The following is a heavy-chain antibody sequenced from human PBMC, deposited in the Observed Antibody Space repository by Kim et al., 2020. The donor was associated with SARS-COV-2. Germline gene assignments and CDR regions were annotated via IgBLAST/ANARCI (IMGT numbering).Heavy chain of an antibody. CDR3: ARDSNRSGYYDSSGYSMGMDV. CDR2: INAGNGNT. CDR1: GYTFTSYA. V-gene: IGHV1-3*01. Sequence: ASVKVSCKASGYTFTSYAMHWVRQAPGQRLEWMGWINAGNGNTKYSQKFQGRVTITRDTSASTAYMELSSLRSEDTAVYYCARDSNRSGYYDSSGYSMGMDVWGQGTTVTVSS. D-gene: IGHD3-22*01. J-gene: IGHJ6*02.